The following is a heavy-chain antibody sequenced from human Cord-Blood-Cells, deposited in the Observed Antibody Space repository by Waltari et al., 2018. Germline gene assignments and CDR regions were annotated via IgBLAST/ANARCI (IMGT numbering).Heavy chain of an antibody. J-gene: IGHJ5*02. CDR1: GGSVSSGSYY. V-gene: IGHV4-61*01. D-gene: IGHD1-7*01. CDR3: ASFNWNYGSSWFDP. CDR2: IYSSGST. Sequence: QVQLQESGPGLVKPSETLSLTCTVSGGSVSSGSYYWSWIRQPPGKGLEWIGYIYSSGSTNYTPSLKSRVTISVDTSKNQFSLKLSSVTAADTAVYYCASFNWNYGSSWFDPWGQGTLVTVSS.